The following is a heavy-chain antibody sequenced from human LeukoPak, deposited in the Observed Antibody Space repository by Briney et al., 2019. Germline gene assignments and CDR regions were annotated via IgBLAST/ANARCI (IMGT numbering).Heavy chain of an antibody. CDR3: ARGPIYYYDSSGFDY. CDR2: ISAYNGNT. V-gene: IGHV1-18*01. D-gene: IGHD3-22*01. Sequence: ASVKVSCKASGYTFTSYGISWVRQAPGQGLEWMGWISAYNGNTNYAQKFQGRVTITADKSTSTAYMELSSLRSEDTAVYYCARGPIYYYDSSGFDYWGQGTLVTVSS. CDR1: GYTFTSYG. J-gene: IGHJ4*02.